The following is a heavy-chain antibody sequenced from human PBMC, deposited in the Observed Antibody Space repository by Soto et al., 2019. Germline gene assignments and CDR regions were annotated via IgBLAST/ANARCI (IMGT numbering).Heavy chain of an antibody. CDR2: IDPSDSYT. Sequence: HGESLKISCKGSGYSFTSYWISWVRQMPGKGLEWMGRIDPSDSYTNYSPSFQGHVTISADKSISTAYLQWSSLKASDTAMYYWAGGGLRLKARMDVWGQGTTVTVSS. CDR1: GYSFTSYW. J-gene: IGHJ6*02. V-gene: IGHV5-10-1*01. D-gene: IGHD3-16*01. CDR3: AGGGLRLKARMDV.